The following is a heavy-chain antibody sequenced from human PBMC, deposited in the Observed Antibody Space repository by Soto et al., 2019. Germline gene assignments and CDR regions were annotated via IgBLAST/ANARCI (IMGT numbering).Heavy chain of an antibody. Sequence: EVQLVESGGGLVQPGGSLRLSCVASGFPFSSYWMSWVRQAPGKGLEWVANIKQDGSEKYYVDSVKGRFTISRDNAKNSLCLQMNSLRVEDTAVYYCARGGRSVAARFDYWGQGTLVTVSS. CDR2: IKQDGSEK. CDR3: ARGGRSVAARFDY. CDR1: GFPFSSYW. V-gene: IGHV3-7*01. D-gene: IGHD6-6*01. J-gene: IGHJ4*02.